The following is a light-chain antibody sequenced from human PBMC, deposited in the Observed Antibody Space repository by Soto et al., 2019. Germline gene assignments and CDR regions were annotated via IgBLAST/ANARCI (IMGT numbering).Light chain of an antibody. CDR3: MQSKQFPLT. V-gene: IGKV2D-29*02. CDR2: EAA. Sequence: EIVMTQTPLSLSVTPGQPASISCKSSQSLLHSDGKTYLYWYLQKPGKSPQLLIYEAANRFSGVPDRFSVSGSGTDFTLKISRVEAEDVGVYYCMQSKQFPLTFGGGTKVEIK. J-gene: IGKJ4*01. CDR1: QSLLHSDGKTY.